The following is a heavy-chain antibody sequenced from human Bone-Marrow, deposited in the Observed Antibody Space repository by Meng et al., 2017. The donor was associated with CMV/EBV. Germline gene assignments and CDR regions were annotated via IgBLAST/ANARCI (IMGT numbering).Heavy chain of an antibody. J-gene: IGHJ6*02. CDR3: ARDRGYDYYYGMDV. Sequence: SVKVSCKASGGTFSSYAISWVRQAPGQGLEWMGGIIPICGTANYAQKFQGRVTITTDESTSTAYMELSSLRSEDTAVYYSARDRGYDYYYGMDVWGQGTTVTVSS. CDR2: IIPICGTA. D-gene: IGHD3-10*01. CDR1: GGTFSSYA. V-gene: IGHV1-69*05.